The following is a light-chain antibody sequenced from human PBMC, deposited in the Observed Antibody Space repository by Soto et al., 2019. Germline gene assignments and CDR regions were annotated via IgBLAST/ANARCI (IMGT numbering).Light chain of an antibody. CDR3: QQYGSTLTWT. CDR2: GEA. V-gene: IGKV3-20*01. J-gene: IGKJ1*01. CDR1: QSVSSSY. Sequence: EIVLTQSPGTLSLSPGERATLSCRASQSVSSSYLAWCQQQPGQAPTRLIYGEACKAAASPDRFSGGGSGTDFSLPISRLEAEDFAVDYCQQYGSTLTWTFGQGTKVDI.